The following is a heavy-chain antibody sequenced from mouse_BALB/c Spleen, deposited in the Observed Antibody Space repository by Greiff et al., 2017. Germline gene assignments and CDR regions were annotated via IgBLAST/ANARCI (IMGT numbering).Heavy chain of an antibody. CDR1: GFNIKDSY. V-gene: IGHV14-3*02. J-gene: IGHJ4*01. CDR3: ARVLDYYAMDD. D-gene: IGHD2-14*01. Sequence: VQLQQSGAELVKPGASVKLSCTASGFNIKDSYMHWVKQKPEQGLEWIGRIDPANGNTKYDPKFQGKATITADTSSNTAYLQLSSLTSEDTAVYYCARVLDYYAMDDWGQGTSVTVSA. CDR2: IDPANGNT.